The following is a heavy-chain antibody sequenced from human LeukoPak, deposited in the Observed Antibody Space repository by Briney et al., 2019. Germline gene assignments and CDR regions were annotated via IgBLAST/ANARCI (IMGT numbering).Heavy chain of an antibody. D-gene: IGHD4-23*01. CDR1: GASISSSSYS. J-gene: IGHJ4*02. V-gene: IGHV4-39*01. CDR3: AKTGYGGNPFDS. Sequence: SETLSLTCTVSGASISSSSYSWGWIRQPPGKGLEWIGGVYYSGETHYNPSLKSRVTISVDVSKNQFSLKLSSVTAADTAVYYCAKTGYGGNPFDSWGQGTQGTVS. CDR2: VYYSGET.